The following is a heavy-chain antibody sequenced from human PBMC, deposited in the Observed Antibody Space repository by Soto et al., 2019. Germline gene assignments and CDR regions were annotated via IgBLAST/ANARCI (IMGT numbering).Heavy chain of an antibody. D-gene: IGHD1-26*01. V-gene: IGHV4-59*01. CDR3: AATPRY. CDR2: VNNNGNN. CDR1: GGSFSGYH. Sequence: SETLSLTCNVSGGSFSGYHWSWIRQPPGKVLERIGYVNNNGNNEHNPSIERRVTISVDTSRNQISLYLTSVTAADTAIYYCAATPRYWGQG. J-gene: IGHJ4*02.